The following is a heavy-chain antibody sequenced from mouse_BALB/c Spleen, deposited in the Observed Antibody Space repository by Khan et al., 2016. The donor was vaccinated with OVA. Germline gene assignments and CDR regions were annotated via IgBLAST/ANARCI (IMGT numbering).Heavy chain of an antibody. J-gene: IGHJ4*01. CDR2: IWAGGST. D-gene: IGHD2-3*01. Sequence: QVQLKESGPGLVAHSQSLSIACTVSGCSLTTYGVNRVRQPSGEGLEWLGVIWAGGSTNYNSALRSRLSISKDNTKSQVFLKMHSLQPAYTSMCYCFRFYDPSYAMDYWGQGTSVTVSS. V-gene: IGHV2-9*02. CDR1: GCSLTTYG. CDR3: FRFYDPSYAMDY.